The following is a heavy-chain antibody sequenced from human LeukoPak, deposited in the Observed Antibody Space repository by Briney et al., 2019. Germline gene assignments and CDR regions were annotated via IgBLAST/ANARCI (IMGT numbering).Heavy chain of an antibody. Sequence: GSLRLSCAASGFTFSSYSMNWVRQAPGKGLEWIGSIYHSGSTYYNPSLKSRVTISVDTSKNQFSLKLSSVTAADTAVYYCARGSESSGYERVLDAFDIWGQGTMVTVSS. J-gene: IGHJ3*02. CDR2: IYHSGST. CDR3: ARGSESSGYERVLDAFDI. CDR1: GFTFSSYS. V-gene: IGHV4-38-2*01. D-gene: IGHD3-22*01.